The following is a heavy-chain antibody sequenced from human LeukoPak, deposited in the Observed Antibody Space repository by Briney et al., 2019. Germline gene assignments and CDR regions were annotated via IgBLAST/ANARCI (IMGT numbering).Heavy chain of an antibody. CDR3: ARGGGAAEVYYYYYMDV. Sequence: GGSLRLSCAASGFTFSSYSMNWVRQAPGKGLEWVSFISSSSYIYYADSVKGRFTISRDNAKNSLYLQMNSLRAEDTAVYYCARGGGAAEVYYYYYMDVWGKGTTVTVSS. J-gene: IGHJ6*03. V-gene: IGHV3-21*01. CDR1: GFTFSSYS. CDR2: ISSSSYI. D-gene: IGHD6-13*01.